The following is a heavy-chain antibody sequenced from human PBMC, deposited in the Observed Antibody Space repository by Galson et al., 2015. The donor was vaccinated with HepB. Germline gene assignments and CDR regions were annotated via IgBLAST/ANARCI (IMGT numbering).Heavy chain of an antibody. Sequence: SLRLSCAASGFTFSSYAMHWVRQAPGKGLEWVAVISYDGSNKYYADSVEGRFTISRDNSKNTLYLQMNSLRAEDTAVYYCARETDRNYYDSSGWTGGFDYWGQGTLVTVSS. CDR2: ISYDGSNK. V-gene: IGHV3-30*04. D-gene: IGHD3-22*01. CDR1: GFTFSSYA. J-gene: IGHJ4*02. CDR3: ARETDRNYYDSSGWTGGFDY.